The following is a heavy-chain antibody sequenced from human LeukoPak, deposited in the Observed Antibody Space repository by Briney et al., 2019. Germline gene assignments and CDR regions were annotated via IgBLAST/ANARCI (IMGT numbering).Heavy chain of an antibody. D-gene: IGHD2-15*01. J-gene: IGHJ5*02. Sequence: PGGSLRLSCAASGFTFSSYEMNWVRQAPGKGLEWVSYISSSGSTIYYADSVEGRFTISRDNAKNSLYLQMNSLRAEDTAVYYCARERTGGTLTWGQGTLVTVSS. CDR2: ISSSGSTI. CDR1: GFTFSSYE. V-gene: IGHV3-48*03. CDR3: ARERTGGTLT.